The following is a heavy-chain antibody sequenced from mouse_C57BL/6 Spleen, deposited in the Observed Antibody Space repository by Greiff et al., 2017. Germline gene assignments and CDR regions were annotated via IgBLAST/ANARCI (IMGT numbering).Heavy chain of an antibody. CDR1: GYTFTDYN. CDR3: AMIYDGYSYYFDY. J-gene: IGHJ2*01. Sequence: VQLQQSGPELVKPGASVKMSCKASGYTFTDYNMHWVKQSHGKSLEWIGYINPNNGGTSYNQKFKGKATLTVNKSSSTAYMELRSLTSEDSAVYYCAMIYDGYSYYFDYWGQGTTLTVSS. D-gene: IGHD2-3*01. CDR2: INPNNGGT. V-gene: IGHV1-22*01.